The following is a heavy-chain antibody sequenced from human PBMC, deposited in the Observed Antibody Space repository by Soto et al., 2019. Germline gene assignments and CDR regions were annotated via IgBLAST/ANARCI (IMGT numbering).Heavy chain of an antibody. CDR2: INPSGHSR. CDR3: ARDNRQNYGNPAVSSGFHP. J-gene: IGHJ5*02. V-gene: IGHV1-46*01. Sequence: APVKVCSKASGFSFSDYFMHWVRQDPGQGLEGMGIINPSGHSRNYAQKFQGRVTITRDTSTSTVYMDLSSLRYEDTAVYYCARDNRQNYGNPAVSSGFHPWGQGTPVTVSS. CDR1: GFSFSDYF. D-gene: IGHD4-17*01.